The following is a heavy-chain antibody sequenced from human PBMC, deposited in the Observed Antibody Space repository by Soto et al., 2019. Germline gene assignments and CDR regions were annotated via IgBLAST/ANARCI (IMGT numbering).Heavy chain of an antibody. CDR2: IYSNGGT. V-gene: IGHV4-59*08. CDR3: ARSYDSLTGYYRY. D-gene: IGHD3-9*01. CDR1: GGSIRDYF. Sequence: SVTLSLTCTVSGGSIRDYFWSWIRQPPGKGLEWIGYIYSNGGTNYNPSLKSRVTISLDTPKNQFSLKLSSVTAADTAVYYCARSYDSLTGYYRYWGQGALVTVSS. J-gene: IGHJ4*02.